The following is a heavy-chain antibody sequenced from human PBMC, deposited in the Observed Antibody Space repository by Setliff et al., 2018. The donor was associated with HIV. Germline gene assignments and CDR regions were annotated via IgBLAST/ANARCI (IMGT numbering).Heavy chain of an antibody. CDR1: GYTFSRFG. V-gene: IGHV1-18*01. CDR2: ISVYNGNR. J-gene: IGHJ4*02. CDR3: ARAGGLKPFGYQLDY. D-gene: IGHD2-2*01. Sequence: ASVKVSCKASGYTFSRFGITWVRQAPGQGLEWMGWISVYNGNRDYALNFLGRVTLTTDTSAGTAYMELTSLRSDDTAVYYFARAGGLKPFGYQLDYWGQGTLGTSPQ.